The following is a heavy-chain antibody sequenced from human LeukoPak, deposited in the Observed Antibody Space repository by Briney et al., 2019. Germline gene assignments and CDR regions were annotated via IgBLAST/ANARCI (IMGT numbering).Heavy chain of an antibody. CDR1: GNYW. V-gene: IGHV3-74*01. J-gene: IGHJ4*02. Sequence: GGSLSLSCAASGNYWMHWVCQAPGKGLVWVSHINSDGSWTSYADSVKGRFTISKDNAKNTVYLQMNSLRAEDTAVYYCVSFYETYWGRGTLVTVSS. CDR2: INSDGSWT. D-gene: IGHD2/OR15-2a*01. CDR3: VSFYETY.